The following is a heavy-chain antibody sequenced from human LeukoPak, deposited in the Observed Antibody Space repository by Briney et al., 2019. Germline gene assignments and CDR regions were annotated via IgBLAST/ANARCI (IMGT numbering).Heavy chain of an antibody. CDR1: GDSISSSSSY. J-gene: IGHJ4*02. V-gene: IGHV4-39*02. CDR3: ARGRDGYNYPLVDS. CDR2: SYYSGST. D-gene: IGHD5-24*01. Sequence: PSKTLFLTCTVSGDSISSSSSYWGWIRQPPGEGLEWIGSSYYSGSTYYNPSLKGRVTISLDTSKEHFSLTLTSVTAADTAVYYCARGRDGYNYPLVDSWGQGTLVTVSS.